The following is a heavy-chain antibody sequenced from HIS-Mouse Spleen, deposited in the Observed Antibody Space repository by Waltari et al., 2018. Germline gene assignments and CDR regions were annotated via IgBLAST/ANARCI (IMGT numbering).Heavy chain of an antibody. V-gene: IGHV3-30*16. CDR1: GFTFSSYA. CDR2: IAYDGSNK. J-gene: IGHJ4*02. CDR3: ARAPHEADYGVVLDY. D-gene: IGHD4-17*01. Sequence: QVQLVESGGGVVQPGRSLRLSCAASGFTFSSYAMHWVRQAPGKGLEWLAVIAYDGSNKYYPDSVKGRLTISRDKSKNTLYMQMNSLRAEDTAVYYCARAPHEADYGVVLDYLGQGTLVTVSS.